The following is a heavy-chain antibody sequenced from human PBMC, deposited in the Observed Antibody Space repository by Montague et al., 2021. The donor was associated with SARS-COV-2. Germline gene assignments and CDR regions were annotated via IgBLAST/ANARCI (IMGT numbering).Heavy chain of an antibody. Sequence: SLRLSCPASGFTFSNSAMNWVRQAPGKGLEWVSGSSGSDGGTHYAGSVKGRFTISRDNSKNVLYLQMNSLRAEDTALYYCAKDSYYYGLGYGMDVWGQGTTVTVSS. V-gene: IGHV3-23*01. D-gene: IGHD3-10*01. CDR2: SSGSDGGT. CDR3: AKDSYYYGLGYGMDV. CDR1: GFTFSNSA. J-gene: IGHJ6*02.